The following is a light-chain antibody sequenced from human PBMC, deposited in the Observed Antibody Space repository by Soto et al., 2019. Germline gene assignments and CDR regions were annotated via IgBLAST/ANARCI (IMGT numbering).Light chain of an antibody. J-gene: IGKJ2*01. Sequence: EVVLTQSPGTLSLSPGERATLSCRASQSVSNNYFAWYQQKPGQAPRLLIFGSSDRATGIPDRFSGSGSGTALTLTISRLEPEDFAVYYCQQYGSSPPYTFGQGTKLEIK. CDR2: GSS. V-gene: IGKV3-20*01. CDR3: QQYGSSPPYT. CDR1: QSVSNNY.